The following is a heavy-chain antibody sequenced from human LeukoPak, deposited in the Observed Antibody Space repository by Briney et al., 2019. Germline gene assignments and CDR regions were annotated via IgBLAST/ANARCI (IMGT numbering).Heavy chain of an antibody. Sequence: ASVKVPCKASGYTFTGYYMHWVRQAPGQGLEWMGWINPNSGGTNYAQKFQGRVTMTRDTSISTAYMELSRLRSDDTAVYYCATYYDFWSGYYPFDYWGQGALVTVSS. CDR3: ATYYDFWSGYYPFDY. CDR1: GYTFTGYY. J-gene: IGHJ4*02. CDR2: INPNSGGT. V-gene: IGHV1-2*02. D-gene: IGHD3-3*01.